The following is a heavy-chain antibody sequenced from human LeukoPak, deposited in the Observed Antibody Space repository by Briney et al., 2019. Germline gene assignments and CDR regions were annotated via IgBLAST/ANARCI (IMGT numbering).Heavy chain of an antibody. CDR3: ARELFWSGYYSLDY. V-gene: IGHV4-61*02. J-gene: IGHJ4*02. Sequence: SETLSLTCTVSGGSISSGSYYWSWIRQPVGKGLEWIGRIYTSGSTNYNPSLKSRVTISVDTSKNQFSLKLSSVTAADTAVYYCARELFWSGYYSLDYWGQGTLVTVSS. CDR2: IYTSGST. D-gene: IGHD3-3*01. CDR1: GGSISSGSYY.